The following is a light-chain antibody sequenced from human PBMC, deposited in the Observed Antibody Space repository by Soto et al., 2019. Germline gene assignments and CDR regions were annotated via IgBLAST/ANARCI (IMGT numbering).Light chain of an antibody. Sequence: EIVLTQSPATLSLSPGERATLSCRASQSVSSYLAWYQQKPGQAPRLLIYAASNRATGIPARFSGSWSGTNFTLSISSLEPEDFADYYCHQRSNWLTFGGGTKVEIK. CDR2: AAS. CDR1: QSVSSY. CDR3: HQRSNWLT. J-gene: IGKJ4*01. V-gene: IGKV3-11*01.